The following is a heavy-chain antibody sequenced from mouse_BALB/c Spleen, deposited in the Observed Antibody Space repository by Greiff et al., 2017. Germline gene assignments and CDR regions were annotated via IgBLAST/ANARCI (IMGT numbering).Heavy chain of an antibody. J-gene: IGHJ3*01. Sequence: QVQLQQSGAELAKPGASVKMSCKASGYTFTSYWMHWVKQRPGQGLEWIGYINPSTGYTEYNQKFKDKATLTADKSSSTAYMQLSSLTSEDSAVYYCAVSQPCFAYWGQGTLVTVSA. CDR2: INPSTGYT. V-gene: IGHV1-7*01. CDR1: GYTFTSYW. CDR3: AVSQPCFAY.